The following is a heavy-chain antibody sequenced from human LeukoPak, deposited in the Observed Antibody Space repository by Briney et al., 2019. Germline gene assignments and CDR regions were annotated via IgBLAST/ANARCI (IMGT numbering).Heavy chain of an antibody. CDR2: INPNSGGT. CDR3: ARSGMVSLWFGELLDPLRPFDY. CDR1: GYTFTGYY. Sequence: GASVKVSCKASGYTFTGYYMHWVRHAPGQGLGWMGWINPNSGGTNYAQKFHGRVTMTRDTSISTAYMELSRLRSDATAVYYCARSGMVSLWFGELLDPLRPFDYWGQGTLVTVSS. V-gene: IGHV1-2*02. J-gene: IGHJ4*02. D-gene: IGHD3-10*01.